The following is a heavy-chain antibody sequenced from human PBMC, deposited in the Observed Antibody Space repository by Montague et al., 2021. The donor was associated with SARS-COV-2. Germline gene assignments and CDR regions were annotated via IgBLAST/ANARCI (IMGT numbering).Heavy chain of an antibody. CDR1: GGSISSSTYY. J-gene: IGHJ6*02. CDR3: ARTSKLRESSSGNYYYHAMDV. D-gene: IGHD3-16*01. CDR2: LYNGGTT. Sequence: SETLSPTYNVSGGSISSSTYYWGWIRQPPGKGLEWIGNLYNGGTTYYSPSLKSRVTISVDTSKNHFSLNMASVTAADTAVYYCARTSKLRESSSGNYYYHAMDVWGQGTTVTVSS. V-gene: IGHV4-39*02.